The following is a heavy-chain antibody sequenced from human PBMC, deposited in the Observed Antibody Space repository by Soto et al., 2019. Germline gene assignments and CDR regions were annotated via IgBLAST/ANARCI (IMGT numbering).Heavy chain of an antibody. CDR2: IYYSGST. D-gene: IGHD6-13*01. J-gene: IGHJ6*02. CDR3: ARRRPKLRAAAGNLHGMDV. CDR1: GGSISSSSYY. V-gene: IGHV4-39*01. Sequence: PSDTLSLTCTVSGGSISSSSYYWGWIRQPPGKGLEWIGSIYYSGSTYYNPSLKSRVTISVDTSKNQFSLKLSSVTAADTAVYYCARRRPKLRAAAGNLHGMDVWGLGTTVTVSS.